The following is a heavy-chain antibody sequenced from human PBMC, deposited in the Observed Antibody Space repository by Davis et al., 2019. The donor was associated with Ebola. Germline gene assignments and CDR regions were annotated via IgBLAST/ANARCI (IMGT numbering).Heavy chain of an antibody. D-gene: IGHD3-9*01. Sequence: PGGSLRLSCAASGFTVSSNYMSWVRQAPGKGLEWVSAIRGSGGITYYADSVKGRFTISRDNSKNTLYLQINSLRAEDTAVYYCAKGYFDWFDAFDIWGQGTMVTVSS. V-gene: IGHV3-23*01. J-gene: IGHJ3*02. CDR2: IRGSGGIT. CDR1: GFTVSSNY. CDR3: AKGYFDWFDAFDI.